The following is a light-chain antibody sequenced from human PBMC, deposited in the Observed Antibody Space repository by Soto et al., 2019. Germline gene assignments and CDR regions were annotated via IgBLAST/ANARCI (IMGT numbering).Light chain of an antibody. J-gene: IGKJ3*01. CDR3: MQALQTPLT. Sequence: IVMTQSPLSLPVTTGEPASISCRSSQSLLHSNGYNYLDWYLQKPGQSPQLLIYLGSNRASGVPDRFSGSGSGTDFTLKISRVEAEDVGVYYCMQALQTPLTFGPGTKVDIK. CDR1: QSLLHSNGYNY. CDR2: LGS. V-gene: IGKV2-28*01.